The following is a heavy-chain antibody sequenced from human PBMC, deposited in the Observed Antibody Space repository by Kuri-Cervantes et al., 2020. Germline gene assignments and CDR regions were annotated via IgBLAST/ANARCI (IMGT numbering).Heavy chain of an antibody. J-gene: IGHJ5*02. CDR1: GFTLSSYG. CDR3: ANSGRMLSNWFDP. CDR2: ISYDGSNK. V-gene: IGHV3-30*18. D-gene: IGHD3-10*02. Sequence: GESLKISCAASGFTLSSYGMHWVREAPAKGLEWVAVISYDGSNKYYADSVKGRFTISRDNSKNTLYLQMNSLRAEDTAVYYSANSGRMLSNWFDPWGQGTLVTVSS.